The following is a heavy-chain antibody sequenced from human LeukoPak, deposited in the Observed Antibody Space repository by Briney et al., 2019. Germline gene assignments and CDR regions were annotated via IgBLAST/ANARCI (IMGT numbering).Heavy chain of an antibody. J-gene: IGHJ2*01. D-gene: IGHD3-3*01. Sequence: SEALSLTCAVYGGSFSGYYWSWIRQPPGKGLEWIGEINHGGSTTYNPSLESRITISIDTSKNQFSLKLNSVTAADTAVYYCARGRGIFGVVTTWYFDLWGRGTLVTVSS. CDR2: INHGGST. CDR1: GGSFSGYY. V-gene: IGHV4-34*01. CDR3: ARGRGIFGVVTTWYFDL.